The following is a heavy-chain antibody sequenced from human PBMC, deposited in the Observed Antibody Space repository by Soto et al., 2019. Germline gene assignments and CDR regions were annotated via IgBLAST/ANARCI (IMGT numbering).Heavy chain of an antibody. Sequence: LRLSCAASGFRFSTFWMNWARQVPGKGLVWVSRISSDGSRTDYADSVKGRFTIFRDNAKNMLYLQMNSLKVEDTAVYYCAGQFDPWGQGPPVTVYS. V-gene: IGHV3-74*01. CDR3: AGQFDP. CDR1: GFRFSTFW. CDR2: ISSDGSRT. J-gene: IGHJ5*02.